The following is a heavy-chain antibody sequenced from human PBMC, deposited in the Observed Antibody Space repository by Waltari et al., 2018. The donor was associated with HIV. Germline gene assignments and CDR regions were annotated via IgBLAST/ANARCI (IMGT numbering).Heavy chain of an antibody. CDR2: ISGSGSQT. CDR3: AKDFDTSGLPYVVIDS. D-gene: IGHD3-22*01. V-gene: IGHV3-23*04. Sequence: EVKLVQSGGGLVQPGGSLRLSCAASGVTFRSHAMSWVRRAPGKGLQWVSTISGSGSQTYYAESAKGRFAISRDNSEDTLILQMTRLRVEDTAQYFCAKDFDTSGLPYVVIDSWGQGTLVTVSS. J-gene: IGHJ4*02. CDR1: GVTFRSHA.